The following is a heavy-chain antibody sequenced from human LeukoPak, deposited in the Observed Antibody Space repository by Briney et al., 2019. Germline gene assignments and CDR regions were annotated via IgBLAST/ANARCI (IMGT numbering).Heavy chain of an antibody. V-gene: IGHV1-69*13. D-gene: IGHD3-10*01. CDR1: GGTFSSYA. Sequence: ASVKVSCKASGGTFSSYAISWVRQAPGQGLEWMGGIIPIFGTANYAQKFQGRVTTTADESTSTAYMELSRLRSEDTAVYYCARGIGDYYGSGSYIDYWGQGTLVTVSS. CDR3: ARGIGDYYGSGSYIDY. CDR2: IIPIFGTA. J-gene: IGHJ4*02.